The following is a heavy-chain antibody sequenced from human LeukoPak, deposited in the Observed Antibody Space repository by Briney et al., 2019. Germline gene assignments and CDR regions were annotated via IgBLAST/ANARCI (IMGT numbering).Heavy chain of an antibody. CDR1: GFTFSSYA. J-gene: IGHJ3*02. V-gene: IGHV4-39*07. Sequence: GSLRLSCAASGFTFSSYAMSWVRQPPGKGLEWIGSIYYSGSTYYNPSLKSRVTISVDTSKNQFSLTLSSVTAADTAVYYCARSDGYGLVDIWGQGTMVTVSS. CDR3: ARSDGYGLVDI. CDR2: IYYSGST. D-gene: IGHD3-10*01.